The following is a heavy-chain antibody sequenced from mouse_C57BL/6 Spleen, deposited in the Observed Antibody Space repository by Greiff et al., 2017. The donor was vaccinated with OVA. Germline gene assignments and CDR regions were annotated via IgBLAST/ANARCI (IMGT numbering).Heavy chain of an antibody. V-gene: IGHV1-26*01. D-gene: IGHD2-3*01. Sequence: VQLQQSGPELVKPGASVKISCKASGYTFTDYYMNWVKQSHGKSLEWIGDINPNNGGTSYNQKFKGKATLTVDKSSSTAYMELRSLTSEDSAVYYCAREALYDGYVDYWGQGTTLTVSS. J-gene: IGHJ2*01. CDR2: INPNNGGT. CDR1: GYTFTDYY. CDR3: AREALYDGYVDY.